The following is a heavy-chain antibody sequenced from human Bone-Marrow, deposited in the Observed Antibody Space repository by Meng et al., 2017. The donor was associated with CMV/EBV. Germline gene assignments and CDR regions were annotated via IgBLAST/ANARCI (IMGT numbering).Heavy chain of an antibody. J-gene: IGHJ6*02. D-gene: IGHD3-9*01. CDR3: ARDFLLQGFGRYFDWPRYYYGMDV. Sequence: ASVKVFCKASGYTFTSYGISWVRQAPGQGLEWMGWISASNGNTNYAQKLQGRVTMTTDTSTSTAYMELRSLRSDDTAVYYCARDFLLQGFGRYFDWPRYYYGMDVWGQGTTVTVSS. CDR2: ISASNGNT. CDR1: GYTFTSYG. V-gene: IGHV1-18*01.